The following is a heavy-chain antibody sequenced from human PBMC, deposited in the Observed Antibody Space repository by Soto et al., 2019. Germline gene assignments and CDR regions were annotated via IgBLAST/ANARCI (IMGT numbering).Heavy chain of an antibody. CDR2: IIPIFGTA. V-gene: IGHV1-69*13. J-gene: IGHJ4*02. CDR3: ARVPGTRRASYYFDY. Sequence: SVKVSCKASGGTFSSYAISWVRQAPGQGLEWMGGIIPIFGTANYAQKFQGRVTITADESTSTAYMELSSLRSEDTAVYYCARVPGTRRASYYFDYWGQGTLVTVSS. CDR1: GGTFSSYA. D-gene: IGHD1-26*01.